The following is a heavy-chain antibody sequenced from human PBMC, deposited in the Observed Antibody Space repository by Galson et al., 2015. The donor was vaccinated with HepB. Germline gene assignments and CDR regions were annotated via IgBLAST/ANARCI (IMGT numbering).Heavy chain of an antibody. CDR1: GFTFSRYG. V-gene: IGHV3-33*01. J-gene: IGHJ4*02. CDR2: IQFDGSKE. D-gene: IGHD6-6*01. Sequence: SLRLSCAATGFTFSRYGMHWVRQAPGKGLDWVAAIQFDGSKEYYAHSVKGRFTISRDDSKNTVSLQMNSLGAEDSAVHYCGRDFSYGSLDFGNWGQGTLVTVFS. CDR3: GRDFSYGSLDFGN.